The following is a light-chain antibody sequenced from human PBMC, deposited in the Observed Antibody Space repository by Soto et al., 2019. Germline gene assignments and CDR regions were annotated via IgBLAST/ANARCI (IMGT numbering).Light chain of an antibody. CDR1: QSLSGNY. Sequence: NVLTQSPGTLSLSPGQRATLSCRASQSLSGNYLAWYQQKPGQAPRVLIYRASIRATGISDRFSGSGSGTDFTLSMSRLEPEDFAVYYCHQYNDWPRTFGRGTKVDIK. V-gene: IGKV3-20*01. CDR2: RAS. J-gene: IGKJ1*01. CDR3: HQYNDWPRT.